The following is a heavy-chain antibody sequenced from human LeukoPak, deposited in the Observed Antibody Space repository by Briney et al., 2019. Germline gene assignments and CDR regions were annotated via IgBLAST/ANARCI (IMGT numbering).Heavy chain of an antibody. D-gene: IGHD6-6*01. CDR3: ARSEDSSSSGDY. CDR1: GYTFTSYG. Sequence: SVKVSCKASGYTFTSYGISWVRQAPGQGLEWMGGIIPIFGTANYAQKFQGRVTITADESTSTAYMELSSLRSEDTAVYYCARSEDSSSSGDYWGQGTLVTVSS. CDR2: IIPIFGTA. V-gene: IGHV1-69*13. J-gene: IGHJ4*02.